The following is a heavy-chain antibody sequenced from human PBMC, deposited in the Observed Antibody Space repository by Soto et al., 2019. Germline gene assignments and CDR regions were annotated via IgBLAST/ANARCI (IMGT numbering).Heavy chain of an antibody. D-gene: IGHD5-18*01. V-gene: IGHV1-58*01. CDR1: GFTFTSSA. J-gene: IGHJ6*02. CDR3: AADRGGHSYGTSDLYYYYGMDV. Sequence: SVKVSCKASGFTFTSSAVQWVRQARGQRLEWIGWIVVGSGNTNFAQKFQERVTITRDMSTSTAYMELSSLRSEDTAVYYCAADRGGHSYGTSDLYYYYGMDVWGQGTTVTVSS. CDR2: IVVGSGNT.